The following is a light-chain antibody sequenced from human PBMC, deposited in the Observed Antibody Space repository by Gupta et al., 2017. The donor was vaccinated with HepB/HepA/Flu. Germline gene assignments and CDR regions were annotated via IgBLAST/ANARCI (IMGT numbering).Light chain of an antibody. CDR1: QSVSSSY. J-gene: IGKJ2*01. Sequence: EIVLTQSPGTLSLSPGERATLSCRASQSVSSSYLAWYQQRPGQAPRLLIYGASSRATGIPDRFSGSGSGTDFTLTISRLEPEDSAVYYCQQFGGSYIFGQGTKLEIK. V-gene: IGKV3-20*01. CDR2: GAS. CDR3: QQFGGSYI.